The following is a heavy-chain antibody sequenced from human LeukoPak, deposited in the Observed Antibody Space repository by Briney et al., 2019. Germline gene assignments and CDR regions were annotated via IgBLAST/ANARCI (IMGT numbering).Heavy chain of an antibody. Sequence: GGSLRLSCVDSGFTFSDYWMSWVRQAPGKGLEWVANIKQDGGEKYYVDSVKGRFTISRDNAKNSLFLQMNSLRAEDTAVYYCARKGIAVAAPFDYWGQGTLVTVSS. D-gene: IGHD6-19*01. J-gene: IGHJ4*02. V-gene: IGHV3-7*01. CDR3: ARKGIAVAAPFDY. CDR2: IKQDGGEK. CDR1: GFTFSDYW.